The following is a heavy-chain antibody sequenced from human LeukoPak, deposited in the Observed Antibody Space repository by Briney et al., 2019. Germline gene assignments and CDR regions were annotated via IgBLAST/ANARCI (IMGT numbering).Heavy chain of an antibody. Sequence: ASVKVSCKASGYTFTGYYMHWVRQAPGQGLEWMGWINPNSGGTNYAQKFQGRVTMTRDTSISTAYMELSRLRSDDTAVYYCAREGGGSYHHLAPDYWGQGTLVTVSS. V-gene: IGHV1-2*02. CDR2: INPNSGGT. J-gene: IGHJ4*02. D-gene: IGHD1-26*01. CDR3: AREGGGSYHHLAPDY. CDR1: GYTFTGYY.